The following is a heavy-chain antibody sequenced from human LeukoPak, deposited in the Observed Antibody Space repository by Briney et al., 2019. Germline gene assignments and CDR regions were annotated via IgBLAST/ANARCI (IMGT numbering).Heavy chain of an antibody. D-gene: IGHD1-1*01. CDR2: IYYSGST. J-gene: IGHJ4*02. Sequence: SETLSLTCTVSGGSISSYYWSWIRQPPGKGLEWIGYIYYSGSTNYNPSLKSRVTISVDTSKNQFSLKLSSVTAADTAVYYCAKAPVELERPTGFDYWGQGTLVTVSS. CDR3: AKAPVELERPTGFDY. V-gene: IGHV4-59*01. CDR1: GGSISSYY.